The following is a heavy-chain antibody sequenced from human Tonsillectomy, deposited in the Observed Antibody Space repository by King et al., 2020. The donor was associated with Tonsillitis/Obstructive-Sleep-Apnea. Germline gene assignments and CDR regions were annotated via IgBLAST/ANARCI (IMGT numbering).Heavy chain of an antibody. V-gene: IGHV3-48*03. J-gene: IGHJ4*02. CDR1: GFTFSNYE. CDR3: ARVRELPDY. Sequence: DVQLVESGGGLVQPGGSLRLSCAASGFTFSNYEMNWVRQAPGKGLEWISYISSSGSTIYYADSVKGRFTISRDNAKNSLYLQTNSLRAEDMAVYYCARVRELPDYWGQGTLVTVSS. D-gene: IGHD1-26*01. CDR2: ISSSGSTI.